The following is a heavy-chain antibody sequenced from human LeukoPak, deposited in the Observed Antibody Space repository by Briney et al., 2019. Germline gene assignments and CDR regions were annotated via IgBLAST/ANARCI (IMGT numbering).Heavy chain of an antibody. Sequence: SQTLSLTCTVSGGSISSSSYYWGWIRQPPGKGLEWIGSIYYSGSTYYNPSLKSRVTISVDTSKNQFSLKLSSVAAADTAVYYCARSLVGATLIDYWGQGTLVTVSS. J-gene: IGHJ4*02. CDR1: GGSISSSSYY. V-gene: IGHV4-39*01. D-gene: IGHD1-26*01. CDR3: ARSLVGATLIDY. CDR2: IYYSGST.